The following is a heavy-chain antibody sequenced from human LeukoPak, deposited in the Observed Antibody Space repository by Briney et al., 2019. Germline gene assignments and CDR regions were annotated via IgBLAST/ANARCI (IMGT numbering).Heavy chain of an antibody. V-gene: IGHV1-46*01. CDR2: INPSGGST. Sequence: ASVKVSCTASGYTFTSYYMHWVRQAPGQGLEWMGIINPSGGSTSYAQKFQGRVTMTRDTSTSTVYMELSSLRSEDTAVYYCARSSTFGGVIVIPYYYYYYGMDVWGKGTTVTVSS. J-gene: IGHJ6*04. CDR1: GYTFTSYY. D-gene: IGHD3-16*02. CDR3: ARSSTFGGVIVIPYYYYYYGMDV.